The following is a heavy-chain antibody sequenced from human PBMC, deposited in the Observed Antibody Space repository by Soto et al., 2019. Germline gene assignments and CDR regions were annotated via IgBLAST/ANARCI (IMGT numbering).Heavy chain of an antibody. J-gene: IGHJ4*01. D-gene: IGHD6-6*01. Sequence: GGSLRLSCAASGFTFSSYAMSWVRQAPGKGLDWVSAISGSGGSTNYADSVKGRFTISRDNSKDTLYLQMNSLRAEDTAVYYCASVAAGPGVWGHGTLVTVSS. V-gene: IGHV3-23*01. CDR3: ASVAAGPGV. CDR2: ISGSGGST. CDR1: GFTFSSYA.